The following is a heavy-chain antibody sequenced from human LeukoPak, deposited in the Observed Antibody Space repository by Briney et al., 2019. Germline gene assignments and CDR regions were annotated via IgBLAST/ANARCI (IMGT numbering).Heavy chain of an antibody. CDR3: ARCCSSTSCYTKIAARPGYYYYGMDV. D-gene: IGHD2-2*02. Sequence: PGGSLRLSCAASGFTFSSYSMNWVRQAPGKGLEWVSSISSSSSYIYYADSVKGRFTISRDNAKNSLYLQMNSLRAEDTAVYYCARCCSSTSCYTKIAARPGYYYYGMDVWGQGTTVSVSS. CDR1: GFTFSSYS. V-gene: IGHV3-21*01. CDR2: ISSSSSYI. J-gene: IGHJ6*02.